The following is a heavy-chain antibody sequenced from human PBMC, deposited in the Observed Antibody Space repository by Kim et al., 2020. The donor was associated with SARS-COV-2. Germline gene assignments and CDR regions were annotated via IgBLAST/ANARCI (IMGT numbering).Heavy chain of an antibody. J-gene: IGHJ5*02. V-gene: IGHV6-1*01. D-gene: IGHD6-19*01. Sequence: SQTLSLTCAISGDAVSSNSAAWNWIRQSPSRGLEWLGRTYYRSKWSNDYAVSVKSRITIDPDTSKNQFSLHLNSVTPEYTAVYYCARAVAGRNWFDPWGQGTLVTVSS. CDR3: ARAVAGRNWFDP. CDR1: GDAVSSNSAA. CDR2: TYYRSKWSN.